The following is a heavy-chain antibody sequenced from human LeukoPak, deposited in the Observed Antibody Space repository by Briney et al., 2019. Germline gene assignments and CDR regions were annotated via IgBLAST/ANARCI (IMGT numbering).Heavy chain of an antibody. V-gene: IGHV4-34*01. CDR2: ISDSGST. CDR3: ARAYGGNPDY. D-gene: IGHD4-23*01. J-gene: IGHJ4*02. Sequence: SETLSLTCAVYGGSFSGYNWTWIRQPPGKGLEWIGKISDSGSTSYNPSLKSRVSISVDTSKNQFSLKLTSVTAADTAVYYCARAYGGNPDYWGQGTLVTVSS. CDR1: GGSFSGYN.